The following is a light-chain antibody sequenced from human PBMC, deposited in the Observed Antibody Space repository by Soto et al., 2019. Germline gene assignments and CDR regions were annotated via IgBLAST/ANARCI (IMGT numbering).Light chain of an antibody. CDR3: QQYYASSWT. CDR1: QSISSTY. Sequence: EIVLTQSPGTLSLSPGERATLSCRASQSISSTYLAWYRQKPGQAPSLLIYAASSRATGIPDRFSGSGSGTDFTLTISRLEPEDVAVYYCQQYYASSWTFGQGTRVEIK. CDR2: AAS. V-gene: IGKV3-20*01. J-gene: IGKJ1*01.